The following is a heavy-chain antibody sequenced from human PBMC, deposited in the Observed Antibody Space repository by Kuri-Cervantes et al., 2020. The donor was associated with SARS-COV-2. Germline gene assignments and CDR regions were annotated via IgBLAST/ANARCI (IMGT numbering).Heavy chain of an antibody. Sequence: LSLTCAASGFTFSSYWMSWVRQAPGKGLEWVANIKQDGSEKYYVDSVKGRFTISRDNSKNTLYLQMNSLRAEDTAVYYCARDEELYGSGLMGAFDIWGQGTMVTVSS. CDR2: IKQDGSEK. J-gene: IGHJ3*02. V-gene: IGHV3-7*01. CDR3: ARDEELYGSGLMGAFDI. D-gene: IGHD3-10*01. CDR1: GFTFSSYW.